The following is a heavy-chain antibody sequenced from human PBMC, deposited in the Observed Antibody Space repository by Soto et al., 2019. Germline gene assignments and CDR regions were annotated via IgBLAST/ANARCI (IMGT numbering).Heavy chain of an antibody. Sequence: EVQLVESGGGLVKPGGSLRLSCAASGFTFSSYSMNWVRQAPGKGLEWVSSISSSSSYIYYADSVKGRFTISRDNAKNSLYLQMNSRRAEDTAVYYCARDVYSSSRYFDYWGQGTLVTVSS. CDR1: GFTFSSYS. V-gene: IGHV3-21*01. CDR2: ISSSSSYI. CDR3: ARDVYSSSRYFDY. D-gene: IGHD6-6*01. J-gene: IGHJ4*02.